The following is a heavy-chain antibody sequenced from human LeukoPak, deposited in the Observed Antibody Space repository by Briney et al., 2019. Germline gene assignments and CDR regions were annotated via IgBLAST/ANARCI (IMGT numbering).Heavy chain of an antibody. J-gene: IGHJ4*02. CDR1: GYTFTIYD. CDR3: ARISHYYGSEIEY. V-gene: IGHV1-18*01. D-gene: IGHD3-10*01. CDR2: ISAYNGNT. Sequence: GASVNVSCKASGYTFTIYDITWVRQAPGQGLEWMGWISAYNGNTNYAQKVQGRVTMTTDTSTSTAYMDLRSLRSDNTAVYYCARISHYYGSEIEYWGQGTLVTVSS.